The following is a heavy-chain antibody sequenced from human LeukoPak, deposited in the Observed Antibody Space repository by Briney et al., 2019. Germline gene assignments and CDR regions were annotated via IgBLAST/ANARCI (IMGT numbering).Heavy chain of an antibody. CDR1: GYTFTGCY. CDR2: INPNSGGT. Sequence: ASVKVSCKASGYTFTGCYMHWVRQAPGQGLEWMGWINPNSGGTNYAHKFQGRVTMTRDTSISTAYMELSRLRSDDTVVYYCARDRSGYCTNGVCSSHPYYYYYYMDVWGKGTTVTVSS. D-gene: IGHD2-8*01. J-gene: IGHJ6*03. CDR3: ARDRSGYCTNGVCSSHPYYYYYYMDV. V-gene: IGHV1-2*02.